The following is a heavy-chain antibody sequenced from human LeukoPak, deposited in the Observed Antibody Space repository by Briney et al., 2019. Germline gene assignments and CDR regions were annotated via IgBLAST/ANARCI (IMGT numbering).Heavy chain of an antibody. Sequence: PSETLSLTCAVSGGSISSGGYSWSWIRQPPGTGLEWIGYIYHSGSTYYNPSLKSRVTISVDRSKNRFSLKLSSVTAADTAVYYCARTSIAARRANAFDIWGQGTMVTVSS. CDR3: ARTSIAARRANAFDI. V-gene: IGHV4-30-2*01. D-gene: IGHD6-6*01. CDR2: IYHSGST. J-gene: IGHJ3*02. CDR1: GGSISSGGYS.